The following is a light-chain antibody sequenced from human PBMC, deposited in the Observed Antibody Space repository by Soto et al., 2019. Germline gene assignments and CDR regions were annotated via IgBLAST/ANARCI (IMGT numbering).Light chain of an antibody. CDR1: SSDVGGYNF. Sequence: QLVLTQPPSASGSPGQSVTISCTGTSSDVGGYNFVSWYQQHPGKAPKLMIYEVSERPSGVPDRFSGSKSGNTASLTVSGLQAEDEADYCCSSYAGSNIVVFGGGTKVTVL. V-gene: IGLV2-8*01. J-gene: IGLJ2*01. CDR2: EVS. CDR3: SSYAGSNIVV.